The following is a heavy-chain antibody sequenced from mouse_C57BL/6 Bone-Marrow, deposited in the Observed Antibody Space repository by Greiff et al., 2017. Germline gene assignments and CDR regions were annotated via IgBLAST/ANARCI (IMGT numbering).Heavy chain of an antibody. CDR2: IDPEDGET. CDR1: GFNIKDYY. J-gene: IGHJ2*01. V-gene: IGHV14-2*01. Sequence: EVQLQESGAELVKPGASVKLSCTASGFNIKDYYMHWVKQRTEQGLEWIGRIDPEDGETKYAPKFQGKATITADTSSNTAYLQLSSLTSEDTAVYYCAPYYDGSRSREDYFDYWGQGTTLTFSS. CDR3: APYYDGSRSREDYFDY. D-gene: IGHD1-1*01.